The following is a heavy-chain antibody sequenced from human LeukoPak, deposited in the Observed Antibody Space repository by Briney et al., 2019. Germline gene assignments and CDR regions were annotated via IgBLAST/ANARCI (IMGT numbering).Heavy chain of an antibody. D-gene: IGHD6-19*01. J-gene: IGHJ3*02. V-gene: IGHV3-21*01. CDR2: ISSSSTYL. CDR1: GFTFSSYA. CDR3: ARAGFGSVDDASDI. Sequence: KTGGSLRLSCAASGFTFSSYAMSWVRQAPGKGLEWVSSISSSSTYLYYADSMKGRFTISRDNAKNSLYLQMNSLRAEDTAVYYCARAGFGSVDDASDIWGQGTMVTVSS.